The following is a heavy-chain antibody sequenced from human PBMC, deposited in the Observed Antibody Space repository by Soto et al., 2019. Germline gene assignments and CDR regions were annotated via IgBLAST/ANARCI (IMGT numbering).Heavy chain of an antibody. CDR1: GGSISSSSYY. J-gene: IGHJ4*02. V-gene: IGHV4-39*01. D-gene: IGHD1-20*01. CDR3: ASQEITGSNRPPFY. Sequence: SETLSLTCTVSGGSISSSSYYWGWIRQPPGKGLEWIGSIYYSGSTYYNPSLKSRVTISVDTSKNQFSLKLSSVTAADTAVYYCASQEITGSNRPPFYWGQGTLVTVSS. CDR2: IYYSGST.